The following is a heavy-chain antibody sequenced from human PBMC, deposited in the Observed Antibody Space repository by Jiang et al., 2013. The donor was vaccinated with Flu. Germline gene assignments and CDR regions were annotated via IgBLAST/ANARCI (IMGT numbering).Heavy chain of an antibody. CDR2: IKSKNDGGTI. V-gene: IGHV3-15*01. CDR3: TTDPRF. Sequence: VQLVESGGGLVKPGGSLRLSCTSSGLVFTKTWMSWVRQAPGKGLEWVARIKSKNDGGTIDYIAPVKGRFTISRDDSEATVFLQMNSLKPEDTAIYYCTTDPRFWGQGAAVTVSS. J-gene: IGHJ3*01. CDR1: GLVFTKTW.